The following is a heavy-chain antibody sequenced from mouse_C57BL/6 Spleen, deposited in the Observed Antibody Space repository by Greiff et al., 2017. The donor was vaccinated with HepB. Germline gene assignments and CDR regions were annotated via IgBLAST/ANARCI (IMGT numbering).Heavy chain of an antibody. CDR1: GYAFTNYL. CDR3: ARDYYGSSYAFDY. CDR2: INPGSGGT. D-gene: IGHD1-1*01. V-gene: IGHV1-54*01. J-gene: IGHJ2*01. Sequence: VQLQQSGAELVRPGTSVKVSCKASGYAFTNYLIEWVKQRPGQGLEWIGVINPGSGGTNYNEKFKGKATLTADKSSSTAYMQFSSLTSEDSAVYFCARDYYGSSYAFDYWGQGTTLTVSS.